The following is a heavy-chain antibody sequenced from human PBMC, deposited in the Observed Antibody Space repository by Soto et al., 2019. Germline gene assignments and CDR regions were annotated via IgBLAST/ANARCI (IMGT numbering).Heavy chain of an antibody. D-gene: IGHD5-12*01. CDR3: ARISVDVPE. V-gene: IGHV1-2*02. CDR1: GPTLIAYY. J-gene: IGHJ4*02. CDR2: IDPKSGGT. Sequence: QLVQSGAEVKKPGASVKVSCKTSGPTLIAYYIHWVRQAPGQGLEWMGWIDPKSGGTTYEQKFLGRVTMTRDTSINTAYMELNTLTSYDTALYYCARISVDVPEWGQGTLITVSS.